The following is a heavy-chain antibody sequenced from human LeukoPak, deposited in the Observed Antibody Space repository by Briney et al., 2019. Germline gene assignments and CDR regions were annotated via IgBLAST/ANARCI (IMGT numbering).Heavy chain of an antibody. Sequence: GASVKVSCKASGYTFTSYYMHWVRQAPGQGLEWMGIINPSGGSTSYAQKFQGRVTMTRDTSTSTVYMELSSPRSEDTAVYYCARDRSVDTALDYWGQGTLVTVSS. CDR2: INPSGGST. V-gene: IGHV1-46*01. CDR1: GYTFTSYY. CDR3: ARDRSVDTALDY. D-gene: IGHD5-18*01. J-gene: IGHJ4*02.